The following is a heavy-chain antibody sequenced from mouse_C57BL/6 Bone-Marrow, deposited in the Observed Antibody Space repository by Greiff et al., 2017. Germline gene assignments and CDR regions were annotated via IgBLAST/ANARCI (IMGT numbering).Heavy chain of an antibody. CDR3: ARSEGIYYYGSSGYFDV. CDR1: GYAFTNYL. V-gene: IGHV1-54*01. CDR2: INPGSGGT. D-gene: IGHD1-1*01. J-gene: IGHJ1*03. Sequence: QVQLKESGAELVRPGTSVKVSCKASGYAFTNYLIEWVKQRPGQGLEWIGVINPGSGGTNYNEKFKGKATLTADKSSSTAYMQLSSLTSEDSAVYFCARSEGIYYYGSSGYFDVWGTGTTVTVSS.